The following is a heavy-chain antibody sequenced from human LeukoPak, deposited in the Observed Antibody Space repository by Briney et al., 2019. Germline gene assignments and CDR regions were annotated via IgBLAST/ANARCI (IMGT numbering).Heavy chain of an antibody. CDR2: IYYSGST. J-gene: IGHJ4*02. V-gene: IGHV4-39*01. D-gene: IGHD2-2*01. CDR1: GGSISSSSYY. Sequence: SETLSLTCTVSGGSISSSSYYWGWIRQPPGKGLEWIGSIYYSGSTYYNPSLKSRVTASVDTSKNQFSLKLSSVTAADTAVYYCARLAYCSSTSCYFFDYWGQGTLVTVSS. CDR3: ARLAYCSSTSCYFFDY.